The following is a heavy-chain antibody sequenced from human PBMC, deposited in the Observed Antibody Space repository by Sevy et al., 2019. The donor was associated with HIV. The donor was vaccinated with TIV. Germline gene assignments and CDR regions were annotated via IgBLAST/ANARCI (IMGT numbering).Heavy chain of an antibody. V-gene: IGHV4-59*01. CDR3: ARARYYDFWSGTYYFDY. J-gene: IGHJ4*02. CDR1: GGSISSYY. CDR2: IYYSGST. D-gene: IGHD3-3*01. Sequence: SETLSLTCTVSGGSISSYYWSWIRQPPGKGLEWIGYIYYSGSTIYNPSLKSRVTISVVTSKNQFALKLSSVTAADTAVYYCARARYYDFWSGTYYFDYWGQGTLVTVSS.